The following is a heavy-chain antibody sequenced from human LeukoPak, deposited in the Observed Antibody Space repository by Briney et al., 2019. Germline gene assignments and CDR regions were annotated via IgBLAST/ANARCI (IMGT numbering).Heavy chain of an antibody. CDR2: IYYSGST. Sequence: PSETLSLTCTVSGGSISSSSYYWGWIRQPPGKGLEWIGSIYYSGSTYYNPSLKSRVTISVDTSKNQFSLKLSSVTAADTAVYYCARRVNSRFYSSSCPRFDYWGQGTLVTVSS. V-gene: IGHV4-39*07. CDR3: ARRVNSRFYSSSCPRFDY. CDR1: GGSISSSSYY. D-gene: IGHD6-13*01. J-gene: IGHJ4*02.